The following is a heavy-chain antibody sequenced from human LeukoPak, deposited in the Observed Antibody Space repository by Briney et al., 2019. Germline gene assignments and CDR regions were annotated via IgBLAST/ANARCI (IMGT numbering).Heavy chain of an antibody. CDR3: ARRPEFGVLYYMDV. V-gene: IGHV3-74*01. Sequence: GGSPRLSCAASGFTFSSYWMHWVRQAPGKGLVWVSRINSDGSSTSYADSVKGRFTISRDNAKNTLYLQMNSLRVEDTAVYYCARRPEFGVLYYMDVWDKGTTVTVSS. J-gene: IGHJ6*03. CDR2: INSDGSST. D-gene: IGHD3-16*01. CDR1: GFTFSSYW.